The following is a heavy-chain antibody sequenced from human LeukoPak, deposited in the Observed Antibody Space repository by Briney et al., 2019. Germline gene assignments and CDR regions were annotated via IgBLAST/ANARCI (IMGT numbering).Heavy chain of an antibody. J-gene: IGHJ4*01. CDR1: SDSISSSSYY. CDR2: FYYSGTT. Sequence: SETLSLTCTVSSDSISSSSYYWGWIRQPLGKGLEWIGSFYYSGTTYDNPSLKSRVTISVDTSKNQFSLKLRSVTAADTAVYYCARDPSPGIAVAGTNYWGQGTLVTVSS. V-gene: IGHV4-39*02. D-gene: IGHD6-19*01. CDR3: ARDPSPGIAVAGTNY.